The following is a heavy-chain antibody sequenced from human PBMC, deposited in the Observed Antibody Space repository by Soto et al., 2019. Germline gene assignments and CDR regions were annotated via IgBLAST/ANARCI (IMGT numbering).Heavy chain of an antibody. CDR1: GFTSSNYA. D-gene: IGHD6-19*01. CDR2: ITSGGGST. V-gene: IGHV3-23*01. Sequence: GGSLRLSCAPSGFTSSNYAMSWVRRAPGKGLEWVSIITSGGGSTYSADSVKGRFTISRDNSQNTLYLQMHSLRAEASAAYFCSDPAQAVADYRGAFYVCRQGTMDT. CDR3: SDPAQAVADYRGAFYV. J-gene: IGHJ3*01.